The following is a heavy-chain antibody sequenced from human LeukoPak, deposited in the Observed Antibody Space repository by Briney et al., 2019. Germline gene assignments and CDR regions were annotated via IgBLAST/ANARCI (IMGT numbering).Heavy chain of an antibody. J-gene: IGHJ6*02. Sequence: SVKVSCKASGGTFSSYAISWVRQAPGQGLEWMGRIIPILGIANYVQKFQGRVTITADKSTSTAYMELSSLRSEDAAVYYCARDGVVVVTAIRHWFYGMDVWGQGTTVTVSS. CDR3: ARDGVVVVTAIRHWFYGMDV. V-gene: IGHV1-69*04. CDR1: GGTFSSYA. CDR2: IIPILGIA. D-gene: IGHD2-21*02.